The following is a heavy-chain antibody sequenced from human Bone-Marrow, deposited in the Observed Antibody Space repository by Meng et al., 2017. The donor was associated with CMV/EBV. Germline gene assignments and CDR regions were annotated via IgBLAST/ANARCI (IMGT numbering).Heavy chain of an antibody. D-gene: IGHD2-15*01. CDR3: ASCRSDLSADY. V-gene: IGHV3-49*04. J-gene: IGHJ4*02. Sequence: GESLKISCAASGFTLSSYSMSWVRQAPGEGLEWVGFIRSKAYGGTTEYAASVKGRFTISRDDAKSIAYLQMNSLKTEDTAVYYCASCRSDLSADYWGQGTLVTVSS. CDR2: IRSKAYGGTT. CDR1: GFTLSSYS.